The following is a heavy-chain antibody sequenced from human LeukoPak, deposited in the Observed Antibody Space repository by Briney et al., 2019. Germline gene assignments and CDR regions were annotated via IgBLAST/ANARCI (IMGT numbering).Heavy chain of an antibody. CDR2: MKYDGSEK. J-gene: IGHJ4*02. CDR1: GFTFSSYW. Sequence: GGSLRLSCAASGFTFSSYWMSWVRQAPGKGPEWVANMKYDGSEKYYVDSVKGRFTISRDNAKNSLYLQMNSLRAEDTAVYYCARDIEAAGLFLDYWGQGTLVTVSS. CDR3: ARDIEAAGLFLDY. V-gene: IGHV3-7*01. D-gene: IGHD6-13*01.